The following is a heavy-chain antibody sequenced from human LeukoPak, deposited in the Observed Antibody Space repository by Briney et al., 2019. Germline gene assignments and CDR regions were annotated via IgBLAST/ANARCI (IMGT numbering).Heavy chain of an antibody. CDR1: GYTFTGYY. J-gene: IGHJ4*02. Sequence: ASVKVSCKASGYTFTGYYMHWVRQAPGQGLEWMGWINPNSGGTNYAQKFQGRVTMTRDTSISTAYMELSRLRSDDTAVHYCAREESVNFVVWHWGQGTLVTVSS. V-gene: IGHV1-2*02. CDR2: INPNSGGT. D-gene: IGHD3-16*01. CDR3: AREESVNFVVWH.